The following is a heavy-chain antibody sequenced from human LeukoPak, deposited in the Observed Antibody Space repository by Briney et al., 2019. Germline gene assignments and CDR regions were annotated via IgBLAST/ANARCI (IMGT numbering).Heavy chain of an antibody. Sequence: ASVKVSCKASGYTFTGYYMHWVGQAPGQGLEWMGWINPNSGGTNYAQKFQGWVTMTRDTSISTAYMELSRLRSDDTAVYYCARDIGRNQFDYWGQGTLVTVSS. D-gene: IGHD1-14*01. V-gene: IGHV1-2*04. CDR3: ARDIGRNQFDY. J-gene: IGHJ4*02. CDR1: GYTFTGYY. CDR2: INPNSGGT.